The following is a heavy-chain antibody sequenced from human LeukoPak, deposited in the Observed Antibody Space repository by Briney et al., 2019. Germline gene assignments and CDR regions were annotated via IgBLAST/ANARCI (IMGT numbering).Heavy chain of an antibody. J-gene: IGHJ6*03. Sequence: ASVKVSCKASGGTFSSYAISWVRQAPGQGLEWMGGIIPIFGTANYAQKFQGRVTITTDESTSTAYMELSSLRSEDTAVYYCASVEPDYYFYMDVWGKGTTVTVSS. CDR1: GGTFSSYA. CDR3: ASVEPDYYFYMDV. D-gene: IGHD1-14*01. CDR2: IIPIFGTA. V-gene: IGHV1-69*05.